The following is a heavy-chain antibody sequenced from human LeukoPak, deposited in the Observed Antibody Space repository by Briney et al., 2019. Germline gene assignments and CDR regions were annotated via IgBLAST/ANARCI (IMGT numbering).Heavy chain of an antibody. CDR2: INHSGST. Sequence: PSETLSLTCAVYGGSFSGYYWSWIRQPPGKGLEWIGEINHSGSTNYNPSLKSRVTISVGTSKNQFSLKLSSVTAADTAVYYCARETHTAPIDYWGQGTLVTVSS. CDR1: GGSFSGYY. J-gene: IGHJ4*02. CDR3: ARETHTAPIDY. D-gene: IGHD5-18*01. V-gene: IGHV4-34*01.